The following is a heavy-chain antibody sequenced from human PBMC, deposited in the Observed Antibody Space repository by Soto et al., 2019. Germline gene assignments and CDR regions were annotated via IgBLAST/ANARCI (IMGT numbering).Heavy chain of an antibody. CDR1: GGTFSSYT. D-gene: IGHD6-13*01. CDR2: IIPILGIA. Sequence: QVQLVQSGAEVKKPGSSVKVSCKASGGTFSSYTISWVRQAPGQGLEWMGRIIPILGIANYAQKFQGRVPITADKSTSTAYMELSSPRSEDTAVYYCARAAAAATYYFDYWGQGTLVTVSS. CDR3: ARAAAAATYYFDY. J-gene: IGHJ4*02. V-gene: IGHV1-69*02.